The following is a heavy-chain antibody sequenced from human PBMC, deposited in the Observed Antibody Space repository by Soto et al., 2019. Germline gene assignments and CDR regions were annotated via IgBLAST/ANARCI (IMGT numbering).Heavy chain of an antibody. CDR2: IYYSGYT. D-gene: IGHD3-16*01. CDR1: NSSNIGGSYY. V-gene: IGHV4-39*01. CDR3: AIHNRPLYVGYYYDMDV. Sequence: SESDCLTGTLSNSSNIGGSYYWGCIRQPPGKGLEWIGSIYYSGYTYYNPSLKSRVTISVDTSKNQFSLKLSSVTAADTAVYYCAIHNRPLYVGYYYDMDVSGQGTTVTVSS. J-gene: IGHJ6*02.